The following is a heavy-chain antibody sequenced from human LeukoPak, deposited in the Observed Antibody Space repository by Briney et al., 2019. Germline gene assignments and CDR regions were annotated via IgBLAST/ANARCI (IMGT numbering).Heavy chain of an antibody. Sequence: ASVKVSCRASGYTFTSYGISWVRQAPGQGLEWMGWISANDGNTDYPQKLQGRVTMTTDTSTSTAYMELRSLRSDDTAVYYCARVAVVVVPAGGYYYYYGMDVWGQGTTVTVSS. D-gene: IGHD2-2*01. CDR1: GYTFTSYG. V-gene: IGHV1-18*01. J-gene: IGHJ6*02. CDR3: ARVAVVVVPAGGYYYYYGMDV. CDR2: ISANDGNT.